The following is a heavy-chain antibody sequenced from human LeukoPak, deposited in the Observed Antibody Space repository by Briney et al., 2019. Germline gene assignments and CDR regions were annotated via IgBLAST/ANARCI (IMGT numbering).Heavy chain of an antibody. J-gene: IGHJ5*02. CDR1: GGSFSGYY. D-gene: IGHD3-22*01. V-gene: IGHV4-34*01. Sequence: SKTLSLTCAVYGGSFSGYYWSWIRQPPGKGLEWIGEINHSGSTNYNPSLKSRVTISVDTSKNQFSLKLSSVTAADTAVYYCARAAIMQYYYDSSGNWFDPWGQGTLVTVSS. CDR2: INHSGST. CDR3: ARAAIMQYYYDSSGNWFDP.